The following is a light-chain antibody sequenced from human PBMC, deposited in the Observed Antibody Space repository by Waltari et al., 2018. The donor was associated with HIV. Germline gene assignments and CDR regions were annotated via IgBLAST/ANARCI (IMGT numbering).Light chain of an antibody. J-gene: IGLJ2*01. CDR1: VLASQY. CDR2: KDA. V-gene: IGLV3-25*03. CDR3: QSIDNRNIHVV. Sequence: SYELTQPPSVSVSPGQTAAITCFGEVLASQYSYWYQQKPGQAPVIFIYKDAERPPGVPARFSGSKSGTTVTLTIRGVQAEDEGDYYCQSIDNRNIHVVFGGGTKLTVL.